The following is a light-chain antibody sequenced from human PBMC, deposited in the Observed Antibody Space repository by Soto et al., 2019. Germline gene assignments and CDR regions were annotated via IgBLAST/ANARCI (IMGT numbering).Light chain of an antibody. CDR2: DVT. CDR1: RSDIGGNNY. Sequence: QSPLTQPASVSGSPGQSITISCTGTRSDIGGNNYVSWYQQHPGKAPKLMIYDVTNRPSGVSNRFSGSKSGNTASLTISGLQGEDEADYYCSSYTTSSTLFGGGTKLTVL. J-gene: IGLJ2*01. CDR3: SSYTTSSTL. V-gene: IGLV2-14*03.